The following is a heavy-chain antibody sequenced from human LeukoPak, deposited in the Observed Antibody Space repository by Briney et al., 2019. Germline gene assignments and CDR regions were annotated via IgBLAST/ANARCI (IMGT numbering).Heavy chain of an antibody. Sequence: GESLKISCKGSGYSFTSYWIGCVRQMPGKGLEWMGIIYPGDSDTRYSPSFQGQVTISADKSISTAYLQWSSLKASDTAMYYCATTYGSGSYYQRYFDYWGQGTLVTVSS. CDR1: GYSFTSYW. D-gene: IGHD3-10*01. CDR2: IYPGDSDT. V-gene: IGHV5-51*01. J-gene: IGHJ4*02. CDR3: ATTYGSGSYYQRYFDY.